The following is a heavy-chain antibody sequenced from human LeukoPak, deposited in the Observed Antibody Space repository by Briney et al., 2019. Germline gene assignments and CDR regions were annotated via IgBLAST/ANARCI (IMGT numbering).Heavy chain of an antibody. J-gene: IGHJ4*02. V-gene: IGHV3-30*02. CDR3: VKDTGRGDF. CDR2: LRNDESEV. CDR1: GFIFRNYG. D-gene: IGHD1-14*01. Sequence: GGSLRLSCAASGFIFRNYGMHWVRQAPGKGLEWVAFLRNDESEVFYADSVKGRFTISRDNSKNTLHLQMSSLRHEDAAVYYCVKDTGRGDFWGQGTQVTVSS.